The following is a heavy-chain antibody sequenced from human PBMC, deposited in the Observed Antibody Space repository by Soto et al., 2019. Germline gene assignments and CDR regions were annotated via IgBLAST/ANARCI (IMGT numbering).Heavy chain of an antibody. CDR2: IYSGDSQT. V-gene: IGHV5-51*01. CDR3: ARHYHGFDY. CDR1: GYSLTSNW. J-gene: IGHJ4*02. Sequence: GESLKISCKDSGYSLTSNWIAWVRQMPGKGLEWMGVIYSGDSQTKYSPSLQGQVTISADKSINTAYLQWSSLKASDTAMYYCARHYHGFDYWGQGTLVTVSS. D-gene: IGHD2-2*01.